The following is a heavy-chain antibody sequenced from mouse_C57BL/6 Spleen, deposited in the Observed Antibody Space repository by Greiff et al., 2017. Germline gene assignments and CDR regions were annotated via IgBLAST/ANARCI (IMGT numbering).Heavy chain of an antibody. CDR3: ARSGNENY. Sequence: QVQVKQPGAELVKPGASVKLSCKASGYTFTSYWMHWVKQRPGQGLEWIGEIDPSDSYTNYNQKFKGKSTLTVDTSSSTAYMQLSSLTSEDSAVYYCARSGNENYWGQGTTLTVSS. V-gene: IGHV1-50*01. J-gene: IGHJ2*01. CDR1: GYTFTSYW. D-gene: IGHD2-1*01. CDR2: IDPSDSYT.